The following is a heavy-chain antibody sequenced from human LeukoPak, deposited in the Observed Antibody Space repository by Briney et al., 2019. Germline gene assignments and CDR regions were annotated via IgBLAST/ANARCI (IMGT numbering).Heavy chain of an antibody. CDR1: GGSFSGYY. CDR3: ARGRRLDSSGWTYYYYYGMDV. D-gene: IGHD6-19*01. J-gene: IGHJ6*02. Sequence: KPSETLSLTCAVYGGSFSGYYWSWIRQPPGKGLEWIGEINHSGSTNYNPSLKSRVTISVDTSKNQFSLKLSSVTAADTAVYYCARGRRLDSSGWTYYYYYGMDVWGQGTTVTVSS. CDR2: INHSGST. V-gene: IGHV4-34*01.